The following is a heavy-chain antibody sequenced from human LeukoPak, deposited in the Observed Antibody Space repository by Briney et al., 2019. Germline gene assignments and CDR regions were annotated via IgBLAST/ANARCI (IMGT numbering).Heavy chain of an antibody. CDR1: GDSINSLDL. CDR2: MYLSGTT. D-gene: IGHD4-17*01. CDR3: ARTTTKYNTYDY. J-gene: IGHJ4*02. V-gene: IGHV4-4*02. Sequence: SETLSLTCTVSGDSINSLDLWSWVRQPPGKGLEWIGEMYLSGTTHSNPSVKSRVTISVDTSKNQFSLKLNSMTAADTAVYYCARTTTKYNTYDYWGQGTLVTVSS.